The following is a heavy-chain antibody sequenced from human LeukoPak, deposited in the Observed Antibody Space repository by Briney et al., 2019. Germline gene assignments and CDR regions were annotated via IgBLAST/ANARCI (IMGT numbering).Heavy chain of an antibody. CDR3: VRAEINDYMKY. V-gene: IGHV4-38-2*01. CDR1: GFTFSSYE. Sequence: GSLRLSCAASGFTFSSYEMNWVRQAPGKGLEWLGSIYQSGSAYYNPSLKSRVALSVDTSKNQVSVKLSSVTAADTAVYYCVRAEINDYMKYWGQGILVTVSS. J-gene: IGHJ4*02. D-gene: IGHD3-16*01. CDR2: IYQSGSA.